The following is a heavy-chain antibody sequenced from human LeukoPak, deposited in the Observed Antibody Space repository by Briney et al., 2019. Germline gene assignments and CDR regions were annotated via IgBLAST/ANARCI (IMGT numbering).Heavy chain of an antibody. J-gene: IGHJ3*02. V-gene: IGHV3-7*01. CDR1: GFTFSSYW. CDR2: IKQDGSEK. D-gene: IGHD3-16*01. Sequence: PGGSLRLSCAASGFTFSSYWMSWVRRAPGKGLEWVANIKQDGSEKYYVDSVKGRFTISRENAKNSLYLQMNSLRAEDTAVYYCARDSLDLGSPGTFHIWGQGTMVTVSS. CDR3: ARDSLDLGSPGTFHI.